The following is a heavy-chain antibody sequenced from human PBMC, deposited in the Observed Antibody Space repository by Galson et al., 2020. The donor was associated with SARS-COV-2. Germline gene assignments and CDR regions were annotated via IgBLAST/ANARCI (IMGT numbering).Heavy chain of an antibody. CDR3: ARYLDYSGYDYFDY. CDR2: ISPYTGNT. CDR1: GYTFTSYG. D-gene: IGHD5-12*01. Sequence: ASVKVSCKASGYTFTSYGISWVRQAPGQGLEWMGWISPYTGNTNYAQNLQARVTMTTDTSTSTAYMELRSLSADDTAVYCCARYLDYSGYDYFDYWGQGTLVTVSS. J-gene: IGHJ4*02. V-gene: IGHV1-18*01.